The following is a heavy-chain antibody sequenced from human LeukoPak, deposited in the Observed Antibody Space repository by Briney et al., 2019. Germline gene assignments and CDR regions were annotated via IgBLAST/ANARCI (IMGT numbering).Heavy chain of an antibody. CDR1: GFTFSSYG. Sequence: PGGSLRLSCAASGFTFSSYGMSWVRQAPGKGLEWVSAIGGRDGSTYYADSVKGRFTICRDNSKNTLYVQMNSLRAEDTAVYYCAKGHYYGSGSLDYWGQGTLVTVSS. V-gene: IGHV3-23*01. CDR3: AKGHYYGSGSLDY. CDR2: IGGRDGST. D-gene: IGHD3-10*01. J-gene: IGHJ4*02.